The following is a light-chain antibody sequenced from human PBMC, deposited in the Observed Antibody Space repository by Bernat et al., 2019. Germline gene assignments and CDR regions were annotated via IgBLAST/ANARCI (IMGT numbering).Light chain of an antibody. CDR1: SSDVGSYNL. J-gene: IGLJ2*01. CDR2: EVT. Sequence: QSALTQPASVSGSPGQSITISCTGTSSDVGSYNLVSWCQQHPGKAPKLIIYEVTKRPSGVSNRFSGSKSGNTASLTISGLQPEDEADYFCCSYAGRSTFDVFGGGTELTVL. CDR3: CSYAGRSTFDV. V-gene: IGLV2-23*02.